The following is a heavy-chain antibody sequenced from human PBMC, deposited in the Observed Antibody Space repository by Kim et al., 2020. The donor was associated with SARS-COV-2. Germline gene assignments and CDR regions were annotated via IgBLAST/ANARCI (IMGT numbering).Heavy chain of an antibody. CDR3: ARGRFVSGGSCYSDY. V-gene: IGHV3-21*06. Sequence: GGSLRLSCAASGFTFSSYTMNWVRQAPGKGLEWVSSISSTSAYIYYGDSVKGRFTISRDNAKNSLYQQMNSLRAEDTAVYYCARGRFVSGGSCYSDYWGQGTLVTVSS. CDR2: ISSTSAYI. J-gene: IGHJ4*02. D-gene: IGHD2-15*01. CDR1: GFTFSSYT.